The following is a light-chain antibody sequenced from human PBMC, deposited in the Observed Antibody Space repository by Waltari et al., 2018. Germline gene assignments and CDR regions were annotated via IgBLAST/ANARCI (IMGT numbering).Light chain of an antibody. J-gene: IGLJ2*01. Sequence: QSVLTQPPSVSGAPGQGVTISCTGTISNIGAGYRVHWYQQLPGRAPRVVIYLHTNRPSGVPSRFSGSKSGTSASLAIAGLQAEDEGDYYCQAYDRGLSGAVFGRGTKLTVL. CDR1: ISNIGAGYR. V-gene: IGLV1-40*01. CDR2: LHT. CDR3: QAYDRGLSGAV.